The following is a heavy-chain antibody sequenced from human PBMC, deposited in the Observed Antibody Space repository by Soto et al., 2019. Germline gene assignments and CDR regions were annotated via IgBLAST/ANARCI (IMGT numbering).Heavy chain of an antibody. D-gene: IGHD1-1*01. V-gene: IGHV4-4*07. J-gene: IGHJ5*01. CDR2: MFSSGST. Sequence: SETLSLTCTASGGSMSTYYWSWIRQPAGKGLQWIGRMFSSGSTNYDPSLKSRVSMSLDTSKNQFSLYLRSVTAADTAVYYCARGTTDSGKNWFDSWGQGTPVTVSS. CDR1: GGSMSTYY. CDR3: ARGTTDSGKNWFDS.